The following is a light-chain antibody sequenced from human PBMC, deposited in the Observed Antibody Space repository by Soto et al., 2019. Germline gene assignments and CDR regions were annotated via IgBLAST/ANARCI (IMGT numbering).Light chain of an antibody. V-gene: IGLV2-14*01. J-gene: IGLJ2*01. CDR3: SSYTSSSTLV. CDR1: SSDVGGYNY. CDR2: DVS. Sequence: QSALTQPASVSGSPGQSITISCTGTSSDVGGYNYVSWYQQHPGKAPKLMIYDVSNRPSGVSNRFSGSKSGNTASLTISGLQAEVEADYYCSSYTSSSTLVFGGGTKL.